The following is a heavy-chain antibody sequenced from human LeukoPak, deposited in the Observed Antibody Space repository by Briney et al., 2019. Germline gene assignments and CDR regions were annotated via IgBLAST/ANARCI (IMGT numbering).Heavy chain of an antibody. J-gene: IGHJ4*02. D-gene: IGHD3-22*01. CDR3: ARGGAGYYDSSGYYTFLGY. CDR1: GFTFSSYA. CDR2: ISYDGSNK. V-gene: IGHV3-30-3*01. Sequence: GRSLRLSCAASGFTFSSYAMHWVRQAPGKGLEWVAVISYDGSNKYYADSVKGRFTISRDNSKNTLYLQMNSLRAEDTAVYYCARGGAGYYDSSGYYTFLGYWGQGTLVTVSS.